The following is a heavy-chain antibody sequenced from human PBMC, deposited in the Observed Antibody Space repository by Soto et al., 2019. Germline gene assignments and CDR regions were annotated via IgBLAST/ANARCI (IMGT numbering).Heavy chain of an antibody. Sequence: GGSLRLSCAASGFTFSSYAMSWVRQAPGKGLEWVSAISGSGGSTYYADSVKGRFTISRDNSKNTLYLQMNSLRAEDTAVYYCAKDSSIAVAGPIPDWYFDLWGRGTLVTVSS. CDR2: ISGSGGST. CDR3: AKDSSIAVAGPIPDWYFDL. CDR1: GFTFSSYA. V-gene: IGHV3-23*01. D-gene: IGHD6-19*01. J-gene: IGHJ2*01.